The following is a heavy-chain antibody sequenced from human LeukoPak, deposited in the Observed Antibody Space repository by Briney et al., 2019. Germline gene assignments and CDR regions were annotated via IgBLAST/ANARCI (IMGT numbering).Heavy chain of an antibody. D-gene: IGHD2-21*02. V-gene: IGHV3-30-3*01. J-gene: IGHJ4*02. CDR1: GFTFGSHA. CDR3: ARESPACGEDCYFDY. CDR2: ISYDGTNK. Sequence: PGRSLRLPCAASGFTFGSHAMHWVRQAPGRGLEWVAGISYDGTNKYYADSVKGRFTISRDNSKNTLYLQMNSLRTDDTAVYYCARESPACGEDCYFDYWGQGTLVTVSS.